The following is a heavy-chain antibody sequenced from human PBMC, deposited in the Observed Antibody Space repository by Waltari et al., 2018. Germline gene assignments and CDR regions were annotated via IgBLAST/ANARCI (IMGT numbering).Heavy chain of an antibody. D-gene: IGHD2-2*01. V-gene: IGHV2-5*02. Sequence: QISLKESGPTVVIPTETVTLTCSLSGFSITTNGVGVGWVRQAPGKALEWLAVIYWDDSKRYRPSLRSRLTIAKDTSKNQVVLTMTKVDPVDAGIYYCTRRRKDSRDRNACLFEYWGPGVLVTAS. J-gene: IGHJ4*02. CDR2: IYWDDSK. CDR3: TRRRKDSRDRNACLFEY. CDR1: GFSITTNGVG.